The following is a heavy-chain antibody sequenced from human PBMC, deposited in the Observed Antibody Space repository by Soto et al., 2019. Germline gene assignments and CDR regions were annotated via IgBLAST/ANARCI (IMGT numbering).Heavy chain of an antibody. V-gene: IGHV3-30-3*01. D-gene: IGHD3-10*01. CDR3: ASGNYYGSGSYFHYSYGRDV. J-gene: IGHJ6*02. Sequence: QVQLVESGGGVVQPGRSLRLSCAASGFTFSSYAMHWVRQAPGKGLEWVAVISYDGSNKYYADSVKGRFTISRDNSKNTLYLQMNILMAEHTAVYYCASGNYYGSGSYFHYSYGRDVWGQGTTVTVSS. CDR1: GFTFSSYA. CDR2: ISYDGSNK.